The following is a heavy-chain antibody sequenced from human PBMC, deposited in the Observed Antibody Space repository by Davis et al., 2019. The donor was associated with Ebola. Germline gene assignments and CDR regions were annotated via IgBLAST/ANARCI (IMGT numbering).Heavy chain of an antibody. V-gene: IGHV1-2*04. Sequence: AASVKVSCKASGYTFTGYYMHWVRQAPGQGLEWMGWINPNSGGTNYAQKFQGWVTMTRDTSISTAYMELSRLRSDDTAVYYCARDWDGTTGPFDIWGQGTMVTVSS. CDR3: ARDWDGTTGPFDI. CDR2: INPNSGGT. D-gene: IGHD1-1*01. J-gene: IGHJ3*02. CDR1: GYTFTGYY.